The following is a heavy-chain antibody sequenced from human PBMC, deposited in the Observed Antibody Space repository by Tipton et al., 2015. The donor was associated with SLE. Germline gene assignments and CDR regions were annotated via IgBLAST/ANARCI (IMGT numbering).Heavy chain of an antibody. J-gene: IGHJ5*02. D-gene: IGHD6-19*01. CDR1: GGSISFYY. CDR3: ARGWWFDP. CDR2: VHYSVST. V-gene: IGHV4-59*01. Sequence: TLSLTCTVSGGSISFYYWTWIRQPPGKGLEWIGHVHYSVSTNYNPSLRSRITISLDTSKNQFSLKMNSVTAADAAVYYCARGWWFDPWGQGTLVTVSS.